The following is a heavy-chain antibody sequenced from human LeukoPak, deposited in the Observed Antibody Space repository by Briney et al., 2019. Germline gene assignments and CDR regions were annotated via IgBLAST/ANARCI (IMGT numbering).Heavy chain of an antibody. Sequence: ASVTVSCTASGYTFTGYYMHWVRQAPGQGLEWMGWINPNSGGTNYAQKFQGWVTMTRDTSISTAYMELSRLRSDDTAAYYCARGSSSSGPDWYFDLWGRGTLVTVPS. J-gene: IGHJ2*01. V-gene: IGHV1-2*04. CDR2: INPNSGGT. CDR3: ARGSSSSGPDWYFDL. CDR1: GYTFTGYY. D-gene: IGHD6-19*01.